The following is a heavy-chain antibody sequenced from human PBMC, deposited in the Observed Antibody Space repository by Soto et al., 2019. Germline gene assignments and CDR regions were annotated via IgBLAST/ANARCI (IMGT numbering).Heavy chain of an antibody. CDR1: GYSFTSYW. D-gene: IGHD3-16*01. CDR2: FYPGDSDT. Sequence: SLKISCKGSGYSFTSYWIGWVRQMPGKGLEWMGIFYPGDSDTRYSPSFQGQVTISADKSISTAYLQWSSLKASDTAMYYCARRGNPRGGALTYWGQGTLVTVSS. J-gene: IGHJ4*02. V-gene: IGHV5-51*01. CDR3: ARRGNPRGGALTY.